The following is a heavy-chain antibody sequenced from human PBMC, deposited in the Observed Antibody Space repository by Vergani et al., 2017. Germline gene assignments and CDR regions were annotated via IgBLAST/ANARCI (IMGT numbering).Heavy chain of an antibody. CDR3: AAEGGVGWGDA. V-gene: IGHV5-51*01. J-gene: IGHJ4*02. CDR2: IYPGDSDT. CDR1: GYSFSNYW. D-gene: IGHD3-16*01. Sequence: EVQLVQSGAEVKKPGESLKISCKASGYSFSNYWIGWVRPLPGKGVEWMGIIYPGDSDTRYSPSFQCHVTISADQSIRPAYLQWSSLTASDTAMYYCAAEGGVGWGDAGGQGTRVSVAA.